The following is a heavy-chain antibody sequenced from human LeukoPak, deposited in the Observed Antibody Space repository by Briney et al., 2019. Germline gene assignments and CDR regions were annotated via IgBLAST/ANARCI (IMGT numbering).Heavy chain of an antibody. Sequence: GGSLRLSCAASGFTFSSYSMNWVRQAPGKGLEWVSSISRSTTYIYYADSVKGRFTISRDNAKNSLHLQMNSLRAEDTAVYYCARDYAVAAAGTGYWGQGTLVTVSS. CDR2: ISRSTTYI. CDR1: GFTFSSYS. J-gene: IGHJ4*02. CDR3: ARDYAVAAAGTGY. D-gene: IGHD6-13*01. V-gene: IGHV3-21*01.